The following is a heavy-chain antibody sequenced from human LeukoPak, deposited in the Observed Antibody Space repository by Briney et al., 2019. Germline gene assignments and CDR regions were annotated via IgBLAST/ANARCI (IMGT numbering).Heavy chain of an antibody. J-gene: IGHJ6*02. CDR1: GFTFSSYS. Sequence: GGSLRLSCAASGFTFSSYSMNWVRQAPGKGLEWVSSISSSSSYIYYAGSVKGRFTISRDNAKNSLYLQMNSLRAEDTAVYYCARDIKEQWPIYYYYGMDVWGQGTTVTVSS. D-gene: IGHD6-19*01. CDR2: ISSSSSYI. CDR3: ARDIKEQWPIYYYYGMDV. V-gene: IGHV3-21*01.